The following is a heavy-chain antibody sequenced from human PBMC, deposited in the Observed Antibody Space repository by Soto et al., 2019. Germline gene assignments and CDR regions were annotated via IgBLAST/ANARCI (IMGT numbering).Heavy chain of an antibody. Sequence: PGGSLRLSCAASGFTFSSFWMSWVRQAPGKGLEWVSAISGSGGSTYYADSVKGRFTNSRDNSKNTLYLQMNSLRAEDTAVYYCAKEVETDYGDYEKYFDYWGQGTLVTVSS. D-gene: IGHD4-17*01. V-gene: IGHV3-23*01. J-gene: IGHJ4*02. CDR1: GFTFSSFW. CDR3: AKEVETDYGDYEKYFDY. CDR2: ISGSGGST.